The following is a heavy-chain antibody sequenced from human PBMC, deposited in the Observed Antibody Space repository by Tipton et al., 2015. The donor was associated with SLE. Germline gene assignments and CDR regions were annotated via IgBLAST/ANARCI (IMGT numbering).Heavy chain of an antibody. CDR3: AKAGFFSGYYDAFDV. CDR2: ISGSGDTT. Sequence: SLRLSCTASGFSLDSHYMTWVRQAPGKGLEWVSSISGSGDTTYYADSVKGRFTFSRDNSKNTLSLQMNSLRAEDTAVYFCAKAGFFSGYYDAFDVWGQGTMVTVSS. V-gene: IGHV3-23*01. J-gene: IGHJ3*01. CDR1: GFSLDSHY. D-gene: IGHD3-3*01.